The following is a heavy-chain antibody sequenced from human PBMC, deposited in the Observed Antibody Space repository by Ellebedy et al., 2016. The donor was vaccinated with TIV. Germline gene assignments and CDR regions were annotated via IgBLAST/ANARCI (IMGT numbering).Heavy chain of an antibody. J-gene: IGHJ4*02. CDR1: GFTFSTYW. D-gene: IGHD5-12*01. CDR2: IYDDGSTT. Sequence: HTGGSLRLSCAASGFTFSTYWMLWVRQAPGKGLVWISHIYDDGSTTTYADSVEGRFTISRDNAKNTLFLQMNSLSAEDTAQYYCARRNPSGYDPFLDSWGQGTLVTVSS. CDR3: ARRNPSGYDPFLDS. V-gene: IGHV3-74*01.